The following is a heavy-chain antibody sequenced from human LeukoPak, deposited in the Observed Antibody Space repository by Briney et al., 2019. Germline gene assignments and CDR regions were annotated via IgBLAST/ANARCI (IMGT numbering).Heavy chain of an antibody. Sequence: GGSLRLSCAASGFAFSSYEMNWVRQAPGKGLEWVSYISSSGSTIYYADSVKGRFTISRDNAKNSLYLQMNSLRAEDTAVYYCAREGYYDILTGYYRGGYFDYWGQGTLVTVSS. CDR3: AREGYYDILTGYYRGGYFDY. V-gene: IGHV3-48*03. CDR1: GFAFSSYE. D-gene: IGHD3-9*01. CDR2: ISSSGSTI. J-gene: IGHJ4*02.